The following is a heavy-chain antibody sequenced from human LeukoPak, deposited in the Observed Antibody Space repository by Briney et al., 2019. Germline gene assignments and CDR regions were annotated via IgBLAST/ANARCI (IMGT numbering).Heavy chain of an antibody. V-gene: IGHV4-38-2*02. J-gene: IGHJ4*02. CDR3: ARDEYAYGSRAHPYLFGY. D-gene: IGHD3-16*01. Sequence: SETLSLTCTVSGYSISSGYYWGWIRQPPRKGLEWIGSIHHGGSTYYNPSLKSRVIISVDTSKNQFSLRLSSVTAADTAMYYCARDEYAYGSRAHPYLFGYWGQGTLVTVSS. CDR2: IHHGGST. CDR1: GYSISSGYY.